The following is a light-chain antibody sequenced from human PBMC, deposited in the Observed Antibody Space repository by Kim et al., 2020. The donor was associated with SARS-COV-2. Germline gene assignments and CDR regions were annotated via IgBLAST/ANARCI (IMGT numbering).Light chain of an antibody. V-gene: IGLV1-40*01. J-gene: IGLJ1*01. CDR2: GNS. CDR3: QSYDSSLSGYV. CDR1: SSNIGAGYD. Sequence: RVPNSCTRSSSNIGAGYDVHWCQQLPGTAPKLLIYGNSNRPSGVPDRFSGSKSGTSASLAITGLQAEDEADYYCQSYDSSLSGYVFGTGTKVTVL.